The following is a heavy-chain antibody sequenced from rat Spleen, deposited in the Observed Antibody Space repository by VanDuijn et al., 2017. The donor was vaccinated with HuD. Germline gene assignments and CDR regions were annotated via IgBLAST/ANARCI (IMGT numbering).Heavy chain of an antibody. CDR1: GFTFSDYY. J-gene: IGHJ1*01. Sequence: EVQLVESGGGLVQPGRSLKLSCAASGFTFSDYYMAWVRQAPKKGLEWVASSSYEGSSTYYGDSVKGRFTISRDNAKSTLYLQMNSLRSEDTATYYCARHYYDGSYRYWYFDFWGPGTMVTVSS. D-gene: IGHD1-12*02. CDR2: SSYEGSST. V-gene: IGHV5-22*01. CDR3: ARHYYDGSYRYWYFDF.